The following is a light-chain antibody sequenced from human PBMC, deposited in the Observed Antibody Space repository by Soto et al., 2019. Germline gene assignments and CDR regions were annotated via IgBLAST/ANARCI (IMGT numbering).Light chain of an antibody. CDR2: GAS. CDR1: QSVNRDY. Sequence: IVLTQSPDTLSLSPGERATLSCRASQSVNRDYLAWYLQKHGQAPCLLIYGASNRAIGIPDRFSGSGSGTDFTLTISRLESEDFGVYYCQQYGRSPETFGPGTKVDIK. V-gene: IGKV3-20*01. J-gene: IGKJ3*01. CDR3: QQYGRSPET.